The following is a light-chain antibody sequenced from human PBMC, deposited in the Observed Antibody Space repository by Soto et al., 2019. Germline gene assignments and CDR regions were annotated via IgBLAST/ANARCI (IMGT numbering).Light chain of an antibody. J-gene: IGKJ5*01. CDR1: QSVSSSS. CDR2: GAS. Sequence: EIVLTQSPGTLSLSPGERATLSCRASQSVSSSSLAWYQHKRGQAPRLLIYGASNRASGIPDRFSGSGSGTDFTLTISRLEPEDFAVYYCQQYGSSITFGQGTRLEIK. V-gene: IGKV3-20*01. CDR3: QQYGSSIT.